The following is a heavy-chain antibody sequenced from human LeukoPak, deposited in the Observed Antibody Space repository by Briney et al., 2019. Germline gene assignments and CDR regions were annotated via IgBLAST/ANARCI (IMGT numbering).Heavy chain of an antibody. Sequence: PGGSLRLSCAASGFTFSSFWMNWVRQVPGKGLVWLSGINSDGSRSTYADSVKGRFTISRDTAKNTMYLQMNSLRADDAAIYYCASTFCITGTTYYYWGQGTLVTVSS. CDR2: INSDGSRS. CDR1: GFTFSSFW. D-gene: IGHD1-20*01. J-gene: IGHJ4*02. V-gene: IGHV3-74*03. CDR3: ASTFCITGTTYYY.